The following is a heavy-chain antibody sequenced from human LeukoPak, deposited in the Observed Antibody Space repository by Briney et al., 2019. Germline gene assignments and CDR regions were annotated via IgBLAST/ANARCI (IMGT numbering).Heavy chain of an antibody. Sequence: GGSLRLSCAASGFTFRSYGMSWVRQAPGKGLEWVSTISGSGGGTYYADSVKGRFTISRDNSKNTLYLRMDSLRAEDTAVYYCTKRDGSGSYNTFDYWGQGTLVTVSS. D-gene: IGHD3-10*01. CDR2: ISGSGGGT. J-gene: IGHJ4*02. CDR3: TKRDGSGSYNTFDY. V-gene: IGHV3-23*01. CDR1: GFTFRSYG.